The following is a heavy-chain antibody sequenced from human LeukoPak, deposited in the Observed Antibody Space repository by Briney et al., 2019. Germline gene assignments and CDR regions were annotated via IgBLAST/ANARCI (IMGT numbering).Heavy chain of an antibody. Sequence: GGSLRLSCAASGFTFSSYAMHWVRQAPGKGLEWVAVISYDGSNKYYADSVKGRFTISRDNSKNTLYLQMNSLRAEDTAVYYCAKQVGHVWLPFDYWGQGTLVTVSS. CDR2: ISYDGSNK. D-gene: IGHD5-18*01. J-gene: IGHJ4*02. V-gene: IGHV3-30-3*02. CDR1: GFTFSSYA. CDR3: AKQVGHVWLPFDY.